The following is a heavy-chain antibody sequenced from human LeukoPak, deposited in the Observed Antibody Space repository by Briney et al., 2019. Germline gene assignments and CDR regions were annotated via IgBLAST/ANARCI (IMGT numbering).Heavy chain of an antibody. CDR3: ARGVGSNSSGYYGY. D-gene: IGHD3-22*01. J-gene: IGHJ4*02. V-gene: IGHV4-59*01. CDR2: IYDSGSI. Sequence: SETLSLTCTVSGGSISSYYWNWIRQPPGKGLEWMGYIYDSGSINYNPSLTSRVTISVDTSKNQFSLKLNSVTAADTAVYYCARGVGSNSSGYYGYWGQGTLVTVSS. CDR1: GGSISSYY.